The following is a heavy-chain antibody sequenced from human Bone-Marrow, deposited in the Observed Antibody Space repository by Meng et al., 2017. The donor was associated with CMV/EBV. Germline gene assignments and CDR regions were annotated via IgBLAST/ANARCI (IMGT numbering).Heavy chain of an antibody. CDR2: ISSSSSTI. V-gene: IGHV3-48*04. CDR1: GFTFSSYS. Sequence: GESLKISCAASGFTFSSYSMNWVRQAPGKGLEWVSYISSSSSTIYYADSVKGRFTISRDNAKNSLYLQMNSLRAEDTAVYYCARDLLDYYDSSGYYYEFPYYYYYGMDVWGQGTTVTGFS. J-gene: IGHJ6*01. CDR3: ARDLLDYYDSSGYYYEFPYYYYYGMDV. D-gene: IGHD3-22*01.